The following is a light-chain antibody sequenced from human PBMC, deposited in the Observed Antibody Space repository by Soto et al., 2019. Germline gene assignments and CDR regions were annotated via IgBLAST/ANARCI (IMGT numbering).Light chain of an antibody. V-gene: IGKV1-8*01. CDR2: AAS. CDR1: QGISSY. Sequence: AIRMTQSPSSFSASTGDRVTITCRASQGISSYLAWYQQKPGKAPKLLIYAASTLQSGVPSRFSGSGSGTDFTLTISCLQSEDFAVYYCQQYNNWPPLTFGGGTKVEIK. J-gene: IGKJ4*01. CDR3: QQYNNWPPLT.